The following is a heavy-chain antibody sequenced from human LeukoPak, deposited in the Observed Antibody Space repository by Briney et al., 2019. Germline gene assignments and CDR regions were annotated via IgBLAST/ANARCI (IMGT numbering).Heavy chain of an antibody. Sequence: PGGSLRLSCAASGFTFSSYSMNWVRQAPGKGLEWVSSISSSSSYIYYADSVKGRFTISRDNAKNSLYLQMNSLRAEDTAVYYCARDSLSGSYYLDYWGQGTLVTVSS. CDR3: ARDSLSGSYYLDY. J-gene: IGHJ4*02. V-gene: IGHV3-21*01. CDR1: GFTFSSYS. D-gene: IGHD1-26*01. CDR2: ISSSSSYI.